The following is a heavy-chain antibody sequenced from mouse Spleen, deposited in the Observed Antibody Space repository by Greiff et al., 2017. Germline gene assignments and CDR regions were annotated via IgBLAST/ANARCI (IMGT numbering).Heavy chain of an antibody. CDR2: IDPETGGT. CDR1: GYTFTDYE. Sequence: LQESGAELVRPGASVTLSCKASGYTFTDYEMHWVKQTPVHGLEWIGAIDPETGGTAYNQKFKGKAILTADKSSSTAYMELRSLTSEDSAVYYCTRSGNYDAMDYWGQGTSVTVSS. D-gene: IGHD2-1*01. CDR3: TRSGNYDAMDY. V-gene: IGHV1-15*01. J-gene: IGHJ4*01.